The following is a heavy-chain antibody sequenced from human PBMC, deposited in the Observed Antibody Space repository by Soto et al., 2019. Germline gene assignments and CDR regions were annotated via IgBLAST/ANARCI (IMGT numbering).Heavy chain of an antibody. CDR2: IYYSGST. J-gene: IGHJ6*02. CDR1: GGSISSSSYY. V-gene: IGHV4-39*01. Sequence: QLQLQESGPGLVKPSETLSLTCTVSGGSISSSSYYWGWIRQPPGKGLEWIGSIYYSGSTYYNPSLKSRVPISVDTSKNQFSLKLSSVTAADTAVYYCARQYSSSSRYYYYGMDVWGQGTTVTVSS. D-gene: IGHD6-6*01. CDR3: ARQYSSSSRYYYYGMDV.